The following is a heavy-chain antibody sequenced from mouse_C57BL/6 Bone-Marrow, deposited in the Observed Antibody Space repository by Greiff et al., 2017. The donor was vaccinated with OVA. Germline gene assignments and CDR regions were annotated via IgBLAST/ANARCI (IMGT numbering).Heavy chain of an antibody. V-gene: IGHV1-26*01. Sequence: EVQLQQSGPELVKPGASVKISCKASGYTFTDYYMNWVKQSHGKSLEWIGDINPNNGGTSYNQKFKGKATLTVDKSSSTAYMELRSLTSEDSAVYYCARSLYGPYAMDYWGQGTSVTVSS. CDR2: INPNNGGT. CDR3: ARSLYGPYAMDY. J-gene: IGHJ4*01. CDR1: GYTFTDYY. D-gene: IGHD1-1*02.